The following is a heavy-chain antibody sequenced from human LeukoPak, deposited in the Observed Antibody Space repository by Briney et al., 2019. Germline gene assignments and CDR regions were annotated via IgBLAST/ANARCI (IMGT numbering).Heavy chain of an antibody. CDR2: IYYSGST. CDR1: GGSISSYY. V-gene: IGHV4-59*01. Sequence: SETLSLTCTVSGGSISSYYWSWIRQPPGKGLEWLGYIYYSGSTNYNPSLKSRVTISVDTSKNQFSLELSSVTAADTAVYYCARVSREWFRELLSLTYNWFDPWGQGTLVTVSS. D-gene: IGHD3-10*01. CDR3: ARVSREWFRELLSLTYNWFDP. J-gene: IGHJ5*02.